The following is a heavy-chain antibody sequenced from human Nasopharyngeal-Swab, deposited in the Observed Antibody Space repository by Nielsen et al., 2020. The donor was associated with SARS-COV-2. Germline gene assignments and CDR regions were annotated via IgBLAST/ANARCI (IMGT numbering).Heavy chain of an antibody. CDR3: ARLTGPLGVFDY. J-gene: IGHJ4*02. CDR1: GFTFSSYW. V-gene: IGHV3-7*01. D-gene: IGHD7-27*01. Sequence: GESLKISCAASGFTFSSYWMSWVRQAPGKGLEWVANIKQDGSEEYYVDSVKGRFTISRDNAKNSLYLQMNSLRAEDTAVYYCARLTGPLGVFDYWGQGTLVTVSS. CDR2: IKQDGSEE.